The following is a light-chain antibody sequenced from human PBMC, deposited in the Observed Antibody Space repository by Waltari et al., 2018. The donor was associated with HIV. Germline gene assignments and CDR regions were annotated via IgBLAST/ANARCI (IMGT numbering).Light chain of an antibody. CDR2: DVS. V-gene: IGLV2-14*03. Sequence: QSALTQPASVSGSPGQSLTISCTGTSSAVGGYNHVPWYQQHPAKAPKVIIYDVSNRPSGVSNRFSGSKSGNTASLTISGLQAEDEADYYCTSYTTINTYVFGTGTKVTVL. CDR3: TSYTTINTYV. J-gene: IGLJ1*01. CDR1: SSAVGGYNH.